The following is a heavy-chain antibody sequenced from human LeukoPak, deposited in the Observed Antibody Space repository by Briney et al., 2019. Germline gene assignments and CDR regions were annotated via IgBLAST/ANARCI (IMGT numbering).Heavy chain of an antibody. CDR3: ARAGYCSSTSCFNWFDP. J-gene: IGHJ5*02. D-gene: IGHD2-2*01. Sequence: ASVKVSCKASGYTFTGYYMHWVRQAPGQGLEWMGIINPSGGSTSYAQKFQGRVTMTRDMSTSTVYMELSSLRSEDTAVYYCARAGYCSSTSCFNWFDPWGQGTLVTVSS. CDR2: INPSGGST. CDR1: GYTFTGYY. V-gene: IGHV1-46*01.